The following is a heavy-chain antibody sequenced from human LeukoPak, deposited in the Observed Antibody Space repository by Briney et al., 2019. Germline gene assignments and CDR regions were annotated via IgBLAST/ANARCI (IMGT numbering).Heavy chain of an antibody. V-gene: IGHV4-34*01. D-gene: IGHD2-21*02. CDR3: ARAYCVGDCTVLHIYFDN. J-gene: IGHJ4*02. CDR1: GGSFSGYY. CDR2: IYYSGST. Sequence: SETLSLTCAVYGGSFSGYYWSWILQPPGKGLEWIGSIYYSGSTYYNPSLKSRVTISVDTSKNQFSLKLRSVMAADTAVYYCARAYCVGDCTVLHIYFDNWGQGTLVTVSS.